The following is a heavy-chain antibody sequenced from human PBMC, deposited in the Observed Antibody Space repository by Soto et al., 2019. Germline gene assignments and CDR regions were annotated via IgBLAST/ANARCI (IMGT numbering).Heavy chain of an antibody. CDR1: GGSVSSGSYY. V-gene: IGHV4-61*01. J-gene: IGHJ6*02. Sequence: QVQLQESGPGLVKPSETLSLTCTVSGGSVSSGSYYWSWIRQPPGKGLEWIGYIYYSGSTTYNPSLKSRVTISVDTSKNQFSLKLSSVTAADTAVYYCARDGKGYYGMDVWGQGTTVTVSS. CDR2: IYYSGST. CDR3: ARDGKGYYGMDV. D-gene: IGHD1-26*01.